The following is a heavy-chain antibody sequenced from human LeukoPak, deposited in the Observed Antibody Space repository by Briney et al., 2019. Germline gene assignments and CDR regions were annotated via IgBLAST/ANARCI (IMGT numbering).Heavy chain of an antibody. V-gene: IGHV1-2*02. D-gene: IGHD6-13*01. CDR3: ARTIAAAVNWFDP. CDR1: GYRFTAYP. CDR2: MNPHSGET. J-gene: IGHJ5*02. Sequence: GASVKVSCKTSGYRFTAYPLHWVRQAPGQGLEWLGWMNPHSGETNNAQKFQGRVTMTRDTPISTAYMELSRLRSDDTAVYYCARTIAAAVNWFDPWGQGTLVTVSS.